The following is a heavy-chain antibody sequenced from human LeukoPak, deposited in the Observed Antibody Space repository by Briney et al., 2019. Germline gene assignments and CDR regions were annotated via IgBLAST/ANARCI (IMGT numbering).Heavy chain of an antibody. CDR3: ARLRAGYSSGWYDY. Sequence: KSSETLSLTCTVSGGSISSGSYYWSWIRQPAGKGLEWIGRIYTSGSTNYNPSLKSRVTISVDTSKNQFSLKLSSVTAADTAVYYCARLRAGYSSGWYDYWGQGTLVTVSS. CDR1: GGSISSGSYY. D-gene: IGHD6-19*01. J-gene: IGHJ4*02. CDR2: IYTSGST. V-gene: IGHV4-61*02.